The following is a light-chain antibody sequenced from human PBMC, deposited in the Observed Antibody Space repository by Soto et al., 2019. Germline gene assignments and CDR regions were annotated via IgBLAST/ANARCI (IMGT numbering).Light chain of an antibody. V-gene: IGKV1-5*01. Sequence: DIQMTQSPSTLSASVGDRVTITCRASQSISSWLAWYQQKPGKAPNLLIYDVSNLESGVPSRFSGSGSGTEFTLTISSLQPDDFATYYCQQYTSYPWTFGQGTKVEIK. CDR2: DVS. J-gene: IGKJ1*01. CDR1: QSISSW. CDR3: QQYTSYPWT.